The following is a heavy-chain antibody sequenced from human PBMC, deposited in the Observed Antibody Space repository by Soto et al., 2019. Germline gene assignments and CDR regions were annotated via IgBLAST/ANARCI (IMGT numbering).Heavy chain of an antibody. J-gene: IGHJ1*01. CDR2: ISGSGGST. D-gene: IGHD5-18*01. V-gene: IGHV3-23*01. Sequence: GGSLRLSCAASGFTFSSYAMSWVRQAPGKGLEWVSAISGSGGSTYYADSVKGRFTISRDNSKNTLYLQMNSLRAEDTAVYYCAKSPGGYSYGYSGYRGQGTLVTVSS. CDR1: GFTFSSYA. CDR3: AKSPGGYSYGYSGY.